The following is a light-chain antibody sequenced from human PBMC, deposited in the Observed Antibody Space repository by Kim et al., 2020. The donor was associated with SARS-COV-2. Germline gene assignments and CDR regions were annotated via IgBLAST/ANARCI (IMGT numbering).Light chain of an antibody. CDR3: QQRGNWPLT. J-gene: IGKJ5*01. V-gene: IGKV3-11*01. CDR2: DTS. Sequence: LSPGERATLSFRASQSITSFLSWYQQKPGQAPRLLIYDTSNRATGIPARFSGGGSGTDFTLTITSLEPEDFAVYYCQQRGNWPLTFGQGTRLEIK. CDR1: QSITSF.